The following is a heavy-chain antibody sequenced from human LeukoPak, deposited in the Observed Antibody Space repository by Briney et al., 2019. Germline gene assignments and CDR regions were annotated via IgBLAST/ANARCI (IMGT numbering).Heavy chain of an antibody. CDR1: GFTVSSNY. J-gene: IGHJ4*02. D-gene: IGHD6-13*01. CDR3: ARVGSGYSSSWYFDY. Sequence: PGGSLRLSCAASGFTVSSNYMSWVRQAPGKGLEWVSVIYSGGSTYYADSVKGRFTISRDNSKNTLYLQMNSLRAEDTAVYYCARVGSGYSSSWYFDYWGQGTLVTVSS. CDR2: IYSGGST. V-gene: IGHV3-53*01.